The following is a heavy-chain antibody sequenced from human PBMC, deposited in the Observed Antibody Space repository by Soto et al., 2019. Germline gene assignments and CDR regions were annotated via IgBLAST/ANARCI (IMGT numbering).Heavy chain of an antibody. CDR3: ATEGDYGDYAGENWFDS. D-gene: IGHD4-17*01. V-gene: IGHV3-74*01. J-gene: IGHJ5*01. Sequence: EVQLVESGGGLVQPGGSLRLSCAASGFTFFAYWIHWVRQVPGKGLVWVSRINSDGSHTSYADSVRGRFTISRDNSKNPVELQMNSLTAEDTAVYSCATEGDYGDYAGENWFDSWGQGSLVTVAS. CDR1: GFTFFAYW. CDR2: INSDGSHT.